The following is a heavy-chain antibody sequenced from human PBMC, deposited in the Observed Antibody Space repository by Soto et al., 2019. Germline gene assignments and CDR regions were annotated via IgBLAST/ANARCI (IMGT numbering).Heavy chain of an antibody. CDR1: GYTFTSYA. J-gene: IGHJ4*02. V-gene: IGHV1-3*01. CDR2: INAGNGNT. CDR3: ASDLGGWPDY. Sequence: QVQLVQSGAEVKKPGASVKVSCKASGYTFTSYAMHWVRQAPGQRLEWMGWINAGNGNTKYSQKCQGRVTITRDTSASTAYMELSSLRSEDTAVYYCASDLGGWPDYWGQGTLVTVSS. D-gene: IGHD2-15*01.